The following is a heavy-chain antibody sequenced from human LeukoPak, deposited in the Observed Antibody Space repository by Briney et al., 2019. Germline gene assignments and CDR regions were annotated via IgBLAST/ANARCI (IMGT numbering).Heavy chain of an antibody. CDR3: SGSRTVGARLDY. CDR2: IYHSGST. D-gene: IGHD1-26*01. J-gene: IGHJ4*02. CDR1: GGSISGYY. V-gene: IGHV4-59*01. Sequence: PSETLSLTCTVSGGSISGYYWSWIRQPPGKGLEWIGYIYHSGSTNYNPSLKSRVTISVDTSKNQFSLKLSSVTAADTAVYYCSGSRTVGARLDYWGQGTLVTVSS.